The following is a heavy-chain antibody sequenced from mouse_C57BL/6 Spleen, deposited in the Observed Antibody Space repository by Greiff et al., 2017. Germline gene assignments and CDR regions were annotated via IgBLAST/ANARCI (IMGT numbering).Heavy chain of an antibody. J-gene: IGHJ2*01. D-gene: IGHD1-1*02. CDR1: GYTFTSYD. Sequence: HVQLLQSGPELVKPGASVKLSCKASGYTFTSYDINWVKQRPGQGLEWIGLIYPRDGSTKYNEKFKGKATLTVDTSSITAYMELHSLTSKDSAVDFCSRCGYYGTGVDYWGQGTTLTVSS. V-gene: IGHV1-85*01. CDR2: IYPRDGST. CDR3: SRCGYYGTGVDY.